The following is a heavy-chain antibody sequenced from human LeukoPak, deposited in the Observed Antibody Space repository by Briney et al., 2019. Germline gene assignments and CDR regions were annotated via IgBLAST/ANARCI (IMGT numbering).Heavy chain of an antibody. J-gene: IGHJ4*02. D-gene: IGHD6-13*01. Sequence: PGGSLRLSCAASGFTFSSEAMGWVRQLPGGGLEWVSTISPAGGTTYYAESMKGRFTISRDNSKSTLYLQMNNLGVEDTAVYYCTKVRWGSSNGPPRVFDYWGRGALVTVPS. CDR2: ISPAGGTT. CDR1: GFTFSSEA. V-gene: IGHV3-23*01. CDR3: TKVRWGSSNGPPRVFDY.